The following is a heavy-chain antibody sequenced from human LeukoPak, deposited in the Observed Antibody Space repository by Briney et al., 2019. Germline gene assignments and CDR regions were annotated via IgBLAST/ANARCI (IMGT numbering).Heavy chain of an antibody. D-gene: IGHD4-23*01. Sequence: GASVKVSCKASGGTFSSYAISWVRQAPGQGLEWMGRIIPILGIANYAQKFQGRVTITADKSTSTAYMELSSLRSEDTAVYYCARGGVSGTTVARIDYWGQGTLVTVSS. CDR1: GGTFSSYA. J-gene: IGHJ4*02. CDR2: IIPILGIA. V-gene: IGHV1-69*04. CDR3: ARGGVSGTTVARIDY.